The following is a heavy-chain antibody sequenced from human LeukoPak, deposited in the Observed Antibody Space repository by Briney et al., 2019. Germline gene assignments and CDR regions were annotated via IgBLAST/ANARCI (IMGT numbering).Heavy chain of an antibody. CDR3: ARDVAGNSHYFDY. Sequence: ASVKVSCKASGYTFTSYGISWVRQAPGQGLEWMGWISAYNGNTNYAQKFQGRVTMTRDTSTSTAYMELRSLRSEDTAVYYCARDVAGNSHYFDYWGQGTLVTVSS. CDR2: ISAYNGNT. D-gene: IGHD4-23*01. CDR1: GYTFTSYG. V-gene: IGHV1-18*01. J-gene: IGHJ4*02.